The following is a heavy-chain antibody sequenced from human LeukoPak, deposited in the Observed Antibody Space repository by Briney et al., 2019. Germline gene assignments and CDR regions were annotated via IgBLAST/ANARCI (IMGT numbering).Heavy chain of an antibody. CDR1: GITLSNAW. J-gene: IGHJ4*02. V-gene: IGHV3-15*01. CDR2: IKIKTDGETT. D-gene: IGHD2/OR15-2a*01. CDR3: TTLSRPEDY. Sequence: GGSLRLSCVDSGITLSNAWIRWVRQAPGKGLEWVGRIKIKTDGETTDYGAPVKGRLSISRDDSKNTLYLQMNRLKTEDTAVYFCTTLSRPEDYWGQGTLVTVSS.